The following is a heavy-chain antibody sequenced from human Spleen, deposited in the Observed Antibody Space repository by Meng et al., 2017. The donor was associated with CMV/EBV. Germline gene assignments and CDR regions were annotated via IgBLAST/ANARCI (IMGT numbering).Heavy chain of an antibody. J-gene: IGHJ6*02. Sequence: GGSLRLSCAASGLTVSVNYMIWVRQAPGKGLEWVSVIYSDGNTLYADSVKGRFTISRDNSKNTLYLQMNSLRGEDTAVNYCASSLDTYGRYGMDVWGQGTTVTVSS. V-gene: IGHV3-53*01. CDR3: ASSLDTYGRYGMDV. CDR2: IYSDGNT. CDR1: GLTVSVNY. D-gene: IGHD5-18*01.